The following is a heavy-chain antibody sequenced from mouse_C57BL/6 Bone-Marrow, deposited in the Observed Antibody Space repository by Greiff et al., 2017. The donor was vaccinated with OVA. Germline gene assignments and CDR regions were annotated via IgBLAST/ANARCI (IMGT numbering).Heavy chain of an antibody. Sequence: EVQLQQSGAELVRPGASVKLSCTASGFNIQDDYMHWVKQRPEQGLEWIGWIDPENGDTEYASKFQGKATITADTSSNTAYLQLSSLTSEDTAVYYCTGWLLRSFAYWGQGTLVTVSA. CDR3: TGWLLRSFAY. V-gene: IGHV14-4*01. J-gene: IGHJ3*01. CDR1: GFNIQDDY. D-gene: IGHD2-3*01. CDR2: IDPENGDT.